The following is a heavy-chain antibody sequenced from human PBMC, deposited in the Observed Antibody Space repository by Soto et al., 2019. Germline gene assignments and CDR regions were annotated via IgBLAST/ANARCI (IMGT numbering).Heavy chain of an antibody. CDR2: IRSKPYGGTT. V-gene: IGHV3-49*03. Sequence: EVQLVESGGGLVQPGQSLRLSCIGSGFTFGDYAMSWFRQAPGKGLERVGFIRSKPYGGTTEYAASVKGRFTISRDDSKSTAYLQMNSLKTEDTAMYYCTKRSYFDYWGQGTLVTVSS. J-gene: IGHJ4*02. D-gene: IGHD1-1*01. CDR1: GFTFGDYA. CDR3: TKRSYFDY.